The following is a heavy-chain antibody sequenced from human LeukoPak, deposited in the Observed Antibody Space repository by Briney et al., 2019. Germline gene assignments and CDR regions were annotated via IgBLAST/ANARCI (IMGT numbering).Heavy chain of an antibody. Sequence: SQTLSLTCTVSGGSISSGGYYWSWIRQHPGKGLEWIGYSYYSGSTYYNPSLKSRVTISVDTSKNQFSLKLSSVTAADTAVYYCARWSRYGGVFGNYFDYWGQGTLVTVSS. CDR1: GGSISSGGYY. D-gene: IGHD2-8*02. J-gene: IGHJ4*02. CDR2: SYYSGST. V-gene: IGHV4-31*03. CDR3: ARWSRYGGVFGNYFDY.